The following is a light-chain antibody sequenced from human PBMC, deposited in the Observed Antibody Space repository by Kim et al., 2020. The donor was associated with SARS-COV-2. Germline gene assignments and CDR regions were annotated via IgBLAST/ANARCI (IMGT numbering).Light chain of an antibody. CDR2: GRS. CDR1: QSVSTN. CDR3: KHYSNWRT. J-gene: IGKJ5*01. V-gene: IGKV3-15*01. Sequence: VPQGERPPLACRASQSVSTNLAWYQQKPGQAPRPLYFGRSARATGIPARFSGSGFGTESTLTLNSLQSADFELNYCKHYSNWRTFGQGTRREIK.